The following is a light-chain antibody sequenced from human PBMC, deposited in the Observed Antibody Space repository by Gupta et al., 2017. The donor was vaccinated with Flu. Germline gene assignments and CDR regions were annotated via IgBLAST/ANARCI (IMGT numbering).Light chain of an antibody. V-gene: IGLV2-14*03. Sequence: QSALTQPASVSGSPGQSIAISCTGTSSDVGGYDYVSWYQQHPGKAPKLMLCDVSRRPAGISDRFSGSKSGNTASLTISGLLAEDEAVYYCSSYTNTNTVCGFGGGTKMTVL. CDR1: SSDVGGYDY. CDR3: SSYTNTNTVCG. J-gene: IGLJ2*01. CDR2: DVS.